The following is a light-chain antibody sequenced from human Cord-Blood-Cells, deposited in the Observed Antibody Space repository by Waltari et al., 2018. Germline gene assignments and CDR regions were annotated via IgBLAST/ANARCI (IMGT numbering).Light chain of an antibody. J-gene: IGLJ3*02. V-gene: IGLV2-14*01. CDR2: EVS. Sequence: QSALTQPASVSGSPGQSITISFTGHSRAVGGYNYVSWYQQHPGKAPKLMIYEVSNRPSGVSNRFSGSKSGNTASLTISGLQAEDEADYYCSSYTSSSTVFGGGTKLTVL. CDR1: SRAVGGYNY. CDR3: SSYTSSSTV.